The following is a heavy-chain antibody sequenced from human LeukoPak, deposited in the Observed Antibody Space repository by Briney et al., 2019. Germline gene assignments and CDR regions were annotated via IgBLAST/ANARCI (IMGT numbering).Heavy chain of an antibody. CDR1: RVTFSSYG. D-gene: IGHD2-15*01. CDR2: ILYDASNK. V-gene: IGHV3-30*18. J-gene: IGHJ4*02. Sequence: LRGSLRLSCAAPRVTFSSYGLYWGRQAPRKGLEWVAVILYDASNKYYGDSVKGRFTISRDNSKNTLYLQMNSLRADDTAVYYCAKDWRAAIVQSLDHWGQGTLVTVSS. CDR3: AKDWRAAIVQSLDH.